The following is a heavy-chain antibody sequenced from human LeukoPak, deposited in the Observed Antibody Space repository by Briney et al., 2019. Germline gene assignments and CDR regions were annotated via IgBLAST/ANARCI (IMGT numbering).Heavy chain of an antibody. CDR3: ARVGVDYSGNIIKYYFDY. V-gene: IGHV4-38-2*02. J-gene: IGHJ4*02. CDR1: GYSINSAFY. CDR2: VFHRGTT. D-gene: IGHD4-23*01. Sequence: SETLSLTCTVSGYSINSAFYWGWIRVPPGKGLEWIGSVFHRGTTYYNSSLKSRVNISIDTSENQFSLKLSPVIAADTAVYYCARVGVDYSGNIIKYYFDYWGQGILVTVSS.